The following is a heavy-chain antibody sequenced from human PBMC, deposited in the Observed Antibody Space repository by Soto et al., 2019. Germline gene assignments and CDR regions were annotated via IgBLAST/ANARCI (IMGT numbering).Heavy chain of an antibody. D-gene: IGHD5-12*01. CDR2: VKQDGSEK. CDR1: GFTFSSHW. Sequence: EVQLVDSGGGLVQPGGSLRLSCAASGFTFSSHWISWVRQAPGTGLEGVANVKQDGSEKYYVDSVKGRFTISRDNVKNSLYLQMNRLRAEDKAVYYCASAIVATGFWYYFDYWGQGTLVTVSS. J-gene: IGHJ4*02. V-gene: IGHV3-7*01. CDR3: ASAIVATGFWYYFDY.